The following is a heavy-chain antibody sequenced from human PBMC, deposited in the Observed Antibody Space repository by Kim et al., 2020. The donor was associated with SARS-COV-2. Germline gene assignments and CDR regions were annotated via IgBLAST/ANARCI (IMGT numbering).Heavy chain of an antibody. CDR3: AKSSAFFCFGEGLNAFD. D-gene: IGHD3-10*01. J-gene: IGHJ3*01. CDR2: ISYDGSIK. V-gene: IGHV3-30*18. Sequence: GGSLRLSCGASGFTFNNYAMHWVRPAPGKGLEWVAFISYDGSIKYYADSVKGQFTVSRDSSHNTLYLQMRSLRPEDTALYYCAKSSAFFCFGEGLNAFD. CDR1: GFTFNNYA.